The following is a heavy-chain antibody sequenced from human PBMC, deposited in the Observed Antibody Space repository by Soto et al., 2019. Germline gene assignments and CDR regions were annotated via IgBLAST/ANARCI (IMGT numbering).Heavy chain of an antibody. Sequence: QVHLVQSGAEVKKPGASVKVSCQASGYAFTTYGITLVRQAPGQGLEWMGWISAHNGNTNYAQKLQGRVTVTRDTSTSTGYIEVRSLRTDDTAVYGCARARYGDYWGQGALVTVSS. V-gene: IGHV1-18*01. J-gene: IGHJ4*02. D-gene: IGHD1-1*01. CDR3: ARARYGDY. CDR1: GYAFTTYG. CDR2: ISAHNGNT.